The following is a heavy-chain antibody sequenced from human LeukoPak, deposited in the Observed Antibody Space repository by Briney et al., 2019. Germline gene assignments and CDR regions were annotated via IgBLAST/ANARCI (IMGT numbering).Heavy chain of an antibody. V-gene: IGHV4-4*07. J-gene: IGHJ5*02. D-gene: IGHD4-23*01. CDR1: GGSISSYY. CDR3: ARVGYGDKVDWFDP. CDR2: IYTSVST. Sequence: PETLSLTSTVSGGSISSYYWSWIRQPAGKGLEWIGRIYTSVSTNYNPSLKSRVTMSVDTSKNQFSLKLSSVTAADTAVYYCARVGYGDKVDWFDPCGEGTLVTVSS.